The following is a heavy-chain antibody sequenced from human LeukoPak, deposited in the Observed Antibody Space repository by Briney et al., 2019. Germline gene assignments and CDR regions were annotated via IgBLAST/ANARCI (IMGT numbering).Heavy chain of an antibody. CDR2: VNESGGT. CDR3: ARGQGATVPQVGKNWFDP. V-gene: IGHV4-34*01. CDR1: IDSFSNYH. D-gene: IGHD1-26*01. Sequence: SETLSLTCAVYIDSFSNYHWNWIRQTPAKGMEWIGEVNESGGTNISPSLRSRVILSVDTSKNQFSLKLISVTVADTAIYYCARGQGATVPQVGKNWFDPWGQGTRVTVS. J-gene: IGHJ5*02.